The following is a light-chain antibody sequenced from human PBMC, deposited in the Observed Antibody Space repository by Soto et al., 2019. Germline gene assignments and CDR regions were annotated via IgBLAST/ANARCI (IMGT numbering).Light chain of an antibody. CDR3: QVWDRSSDHGRVV. Sequence: SYELTQPPSVSVAPGKTARISCGGNNIGSKSVHWYQQRPGQAPVLVIYYDSDRPSGIPERFSGSNSGNTATLTISRVEAGDEADYYCQVWDRSSDHGRVVFGGGTKLTVL. V-gene: IGLV3-21*04. CDR2: YDS. J-gene: IGLJ2*01. CDR1: NIGSKS.